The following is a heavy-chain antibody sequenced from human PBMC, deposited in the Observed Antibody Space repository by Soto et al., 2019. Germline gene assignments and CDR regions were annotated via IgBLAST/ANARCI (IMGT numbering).Heavy chain of an antibody. Sequence: GGSLRLSCAGSGFSFSSYAMSWVLQAPGKGLEWVSAISGSGGSTYYADSVKGRFTISRDNSKNTLYLQMNSLRAEHKAVYYCEKDVLRAARLHYFDYWGQGTLVTVSS. CDR2: ISGSGGST. J-gene: IGHJ4*02. D-gene: IGHD6-6*01. CDR3: EKDVLRAARLHYFDY. V-gene: IGHV3-23*01. CDR1: GFSFSSYA.